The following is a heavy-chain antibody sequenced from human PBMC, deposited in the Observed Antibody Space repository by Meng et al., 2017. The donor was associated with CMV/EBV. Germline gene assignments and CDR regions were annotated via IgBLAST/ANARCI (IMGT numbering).Heavy chain of an antibody. CDR2: IRYDGRNQ. CDR3: AKELEYYDFWRGIGAFDI. CDR1: GLTFSSYG. J-gene: IGHJ3*02. Sequence: GGSLRLSCAASGLTFSSYGMHWFRQAPGKGLEWVAFIRYDGRNQYYADSVKGRFTISRDNSKTTLYLQMNSLRAEDTAVYYCAKELEYYDFWRGIGAFDIWGQGTMVTVSS. D-gene: IGHD3-3*01. V-gene: IGHV3-30*02.